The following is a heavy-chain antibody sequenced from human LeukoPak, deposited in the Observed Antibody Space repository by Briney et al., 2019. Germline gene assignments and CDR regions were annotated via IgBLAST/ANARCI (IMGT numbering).Heavy chain of an antibody. CDR1: GFTLGTYA. V-gene: IGHV3-64*01. Sequence: PGGSVRLSCAASGFTLGTYAMHWVRQAPGKGLEYVSSISSNGGFTYYANSVKGRFTISRDNSKNMLYLQMGSLGADDMALYYCARGPILGTTWMNIDYWGQGTLVTVSS. CDR2: ISSNGGFT. CDR3: ARGPILGTTWMNIDY. D-gene: IGHD1-26*01. J-gene: IGHJ4*02.